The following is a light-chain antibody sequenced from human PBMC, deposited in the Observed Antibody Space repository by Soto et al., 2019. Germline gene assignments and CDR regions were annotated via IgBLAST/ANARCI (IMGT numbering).Light chain of an antibody. CDR3: SSYTSSSILA. CDR1: SSDVGGYKY. CDR2: EVS. V-gene: IGLV2-14*01. J-gene: IGLJ2*01. Sequence: QSALTQPASVSGSPGQSITISCTGTSSDVGGYKYVSWYQQHPGKAPKLMIYEVSNRPSGVSNRFSGSKSGNTASLTISGLQAEDEADYYCSSYTSSSILAFGGGTKVTVL.